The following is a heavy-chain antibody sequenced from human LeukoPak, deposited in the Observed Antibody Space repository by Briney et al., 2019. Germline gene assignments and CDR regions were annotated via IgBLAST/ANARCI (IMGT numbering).Heavy chain of an antibody. J-gene: IGHJ4*02. Sequence: GGSLRVSCAGSGFTFSNHGISWVRQAPGKGLEWVSSISGSGDNTHYADSVKGRFTISRDNSKSTLYLQMQSLRAEDTAVYYCTIFNYWGQGTLVTVSS. CDR1: GFTFSNHG. CDR2: ISGSGDNT. D-gene: IGHD3-3*02. CDR3: TIFNY. V-gene: IGHV3-23*01.